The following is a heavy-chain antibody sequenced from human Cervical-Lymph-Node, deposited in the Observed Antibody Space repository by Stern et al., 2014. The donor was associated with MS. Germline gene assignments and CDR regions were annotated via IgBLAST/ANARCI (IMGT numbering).Heavy chain of an antibody. J-gene: IGHJ4*02. CDR1: GYTFTTYG. D-gene: IGHD1-26*01. Sequence: VQLVESGAEVKKPGASVKVSCRPSGYTFTTYGISWVRQAPGQGLEGMGWINPYNGTPNYAQKLQGRVTMTTDTSTSTAYMELRSLRSDDSAMYYCARNSGTYGVSDYWGQGTRVTVSS. CDR3: ARNSGTYGVSDY. V-gene: IGHV1-18*01. CDR2: INPYNGTP.